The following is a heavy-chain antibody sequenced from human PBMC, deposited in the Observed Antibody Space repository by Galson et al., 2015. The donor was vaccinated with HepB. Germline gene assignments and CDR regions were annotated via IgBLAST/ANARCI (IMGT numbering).Heavy chain of an antibody. CDR2: IIPIFGTT. D-gene: IGHD2-21*01. Sequence: VKVSCKASGGTFSSYGISWVRQAPGQGLEWMGGIIPIFGTTNYAQKFQARVTITADESTSTAYMELSSLRSEDTAVYYCARGGGDLSAFDIWGQGRMVTVSS. J-gene: IGHJ3*02. CDR3: ARGGGDLSAFDI. CDR1: GGTFSSYG. V-gene: IGHV1-69*13.